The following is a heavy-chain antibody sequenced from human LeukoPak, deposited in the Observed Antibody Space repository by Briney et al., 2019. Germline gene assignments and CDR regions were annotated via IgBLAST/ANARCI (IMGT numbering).Heavy chain of an antibody. CDR1: GFTVSSNY. CDR2: IYSGGST. D-gene: IGHD1-26*01. J-gene: IGHJ4*02. Sequence: GGSLRLSCAASGFTVSSNYMSWVRQAPGKGLEWVSVIYSGGSTYYADSVKGRFTISRDNSKNTLYLQMNSLRAEDTAVYYCAKSPYSGSYYDFDYWGQGTLVTVSS. V-gene: IGHV3-66*01. CDR3: AKSPYSGSYYDFDY.